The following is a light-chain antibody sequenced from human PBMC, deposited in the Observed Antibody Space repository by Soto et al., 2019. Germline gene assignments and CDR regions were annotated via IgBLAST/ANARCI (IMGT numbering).Light chain of an antibody. CDR2: EVT. CDR1: SSDIGGYDH. Sequence: QSVLTQPPSASGSPEQSVTISCTGTSSDIGGYDHVSWYRQDPGKAPKVMIYEVTKRPSGVPDRFSGSKAGNTASLTVFGLQAEDEANYYCGSFAGPVWVFGGGTKLTVL. J-gene: IGLJ3*02. V-gene: IGLV2-8*01. CDR3: GSFAGPVWV.